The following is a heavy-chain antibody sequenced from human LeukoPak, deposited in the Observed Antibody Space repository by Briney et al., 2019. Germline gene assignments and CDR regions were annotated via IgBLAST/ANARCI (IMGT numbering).Heavy chain of an antibody. V-gene: IGHV1-46*03. J-gene: IGHJ4*02. CDR2: INLNGGST. D-gene: IGHD2-2*02. CDR3: TRVYCSSSSCYNADY. CDR1: GYTFTSYY. Sequence: ASVKVSYKTSGYTFTSYYMHWVRQAPGQGLEWMGIINLNGGSTKYAQKFQGRVTMTRDTSTSTVYIELSSLRSEDTAVYYCTRVYCSSSSCYNADYWGQGTLVTVSS.